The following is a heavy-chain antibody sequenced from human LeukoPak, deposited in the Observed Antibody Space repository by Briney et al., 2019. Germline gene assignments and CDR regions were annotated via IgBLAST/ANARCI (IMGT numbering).Heavy chain of an antibody. CDR1: GFTFDDYG. Sequence: PGGSLRLSCAASGFTFDDYGMSWVRQAPGKGLEWVSGINWNGGSTGYADSVKGRFTISRDNDRNSLYLQMNSLRVEDTAVYYCARSARDSEYTNMDSWGQGTLVTVSS. J-gene: IGHJ4*02. V-gene: IGHV3-20*04. D-gene: IGHD5-18*01. CDR2: INWNGGST. CDR3: ARSARDSEYTNMDS.